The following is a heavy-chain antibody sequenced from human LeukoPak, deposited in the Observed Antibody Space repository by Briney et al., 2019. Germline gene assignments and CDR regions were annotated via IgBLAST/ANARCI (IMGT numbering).Heavy chain of an antibody. CDR1: GFTFGSYA. Sequence: GGSLRLSCAASGFTFGSYAMTWVRQAPGKGLEGVPVISGIGVATYYADSVKGRFTISRDNSKNTLYLQMNSLRAEDTAVYYCAKRAVTTFSSGFHFWGQGTLVTVSS. J-gene: IGHJ4*02. CDR2: ISGIGVAT. D-gene: IGHD4-17*01. CDR3: AKRAVTTFSSGFHF. V-gene: IGHV3-23*01.